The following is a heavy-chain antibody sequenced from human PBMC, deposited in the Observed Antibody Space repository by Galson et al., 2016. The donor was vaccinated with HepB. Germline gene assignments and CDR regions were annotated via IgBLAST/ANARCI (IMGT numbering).Heavy chain of an antibody. CDR2: ININSGDT. CDR1: GYTFTGHY. J-gene: IGHJ6*02. Sequence: SVKVSCKSSGYTFTGHYMHWVRQAPGQGLERVGRININSGDTIYAQNFQGWVTMTRDTSISTAYMELKRLRSDDTAVYYCARGDYYYGMDVWGQGTTVTVSS. V-gene: IGHV1-2*04. CDR3: ARGDYYYGMDV.